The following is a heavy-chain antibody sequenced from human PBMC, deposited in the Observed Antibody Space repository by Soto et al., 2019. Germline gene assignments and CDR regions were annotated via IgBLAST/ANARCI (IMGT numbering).Heavy chain of an antibody. CDR2: INHSGSP. CDR1: VGSFSGYY. Sequence: SESLSLTCAVYVGSFSGYYWSWLRQPPGKGLEWIGEINHSGSPNYNPSLKSRVTISVDTSKNQFSLKMTSVTAADTAVYYCATANWSHHYFDYWGQGTLVTVS. CDR3: ATANWSHHYFDY. V-gene: IGHV4-34*01. J-gene: IGHJ4*02. D-gene: IGHD1-1*01.